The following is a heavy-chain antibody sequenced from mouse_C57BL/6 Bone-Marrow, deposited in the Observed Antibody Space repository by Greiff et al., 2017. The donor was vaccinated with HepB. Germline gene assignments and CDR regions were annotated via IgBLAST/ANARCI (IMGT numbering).Heavy chain of an antibody. CDR1: GYTFTDYN. V-gene: IGHV1-18*01. Sequence: EVKLQHSGPELVKPGASVKIPCKASGYTFTDYNMDWVKQSHGKSLEWIGDINPNNGGTIYNQKFKGKATLTVDKSSSTAYMELRSLTSEDTAVYYCARADYGSSYFDYWGQGTTLTVSS. J-gene: IGHJ2*01. CDR2: INPNNGGT. D-gene: IGHD1-1*01. CDR3: ARADYGSSYFDY.